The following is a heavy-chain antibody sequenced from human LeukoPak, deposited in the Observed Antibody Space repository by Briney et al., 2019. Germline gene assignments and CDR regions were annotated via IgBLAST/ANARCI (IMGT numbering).Heavy chain of an antibody. CDR1: GGSFSGYY. D-gene: IGHD5-18*01. CDR2: INHSGST. J-gene: IGHJ4*02. CDR3: ARGSGDTAMVLDY. V-gene: IGHV4-34*01. Sequence: SETLSLTCAVYGGSFSGYYWSWIRQPPGKGLEWIGEINHSGSTNYNPSLKSRVTISEDTSKNQFSLKLSSVTAADTAVYYCARGSGDTAMVLDYWGQGTLVTVSS.